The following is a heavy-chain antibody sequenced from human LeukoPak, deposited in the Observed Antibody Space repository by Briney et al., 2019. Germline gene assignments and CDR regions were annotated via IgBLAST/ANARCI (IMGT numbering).Heavy chain of an antibody. D-gene: IGHD3-22*01. CDR3: ARLGDYFDSSGYSTGGKFDY. CDR1: GGSIRSRSYS. Sequence: SETLSLTCTVSGGSIRSRSYSCAWIRQPPGKGLEWIGTIYYIGNTYYNASLKSRVTVSVDTSENQLSLKLSSVNAADTAVYYCARLGDYFDSSGYSTGGKFDYWGQGTPVTVSS. CDR2: IYYIGNT. J-gene: IGHJ4*02. V-gene: IGHV4-39*01.